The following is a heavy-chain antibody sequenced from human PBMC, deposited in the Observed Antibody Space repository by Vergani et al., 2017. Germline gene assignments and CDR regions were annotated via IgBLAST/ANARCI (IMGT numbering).Heavy chain of an antibody. CDR3: ARFYYYYGMDV. J-gene: IGHJ6*02. V-gene: IGHV4-34*01. CDR2: INHSGST. Sequence: QVQLQQWGAGLLKPSETLSLTCAVYGGSFSGYYWSWIRQPPGKGLEWIGEINHSGSTNYNPSLKSQVTISVDTSKNQFSLKLSSVTAADTAVYYCARFYYYYGMDVWGQGTTVTVSS. CDR1: GGSFSGYY.